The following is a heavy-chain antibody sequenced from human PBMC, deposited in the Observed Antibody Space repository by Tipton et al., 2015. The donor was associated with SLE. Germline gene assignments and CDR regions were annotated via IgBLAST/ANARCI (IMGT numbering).Heavy chain of an antibody. CDR1: GGSISSHY. J-gene: IGHJ4*02. CDR2: IYYSGST. V-gene: IGHV4-59*11. CDR3: ARRYYYGSGSYNY. Sequence: TLSLTCTVSGGSISSHYWSWIRQPPGKGLEWIGYIYYSGSTNYNPSLKSRVTISVDTSKNQFSLKLSSVTAADTAVYYCARRYYYGSGSYNYWGQGTLVTVSP. D-gene: IGHD3-10*01.